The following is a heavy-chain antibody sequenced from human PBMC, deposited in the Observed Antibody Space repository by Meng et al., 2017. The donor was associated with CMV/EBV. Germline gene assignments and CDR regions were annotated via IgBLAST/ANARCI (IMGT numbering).Heavy chain of an antibody. D-gene: IGHD1-7*01. CDR1: GYTFTGYY. V-gene: IGHV1-2*02. J-gene: IGHJ2*01. Sequence: QGQLGQSGACVKKPGASVKVSCKASGYTFTGYYMHWVRQAPGQGLEWMGWINPNSGGTNYAQKFQGRVTMTRDTSISTAYMELSRLRSDDTAVYYCATYIGNYINWYFDLWGRGTLVTVSS. CDR3: ATYIGNYINWYFDL. CDR2: INPNSGGT.